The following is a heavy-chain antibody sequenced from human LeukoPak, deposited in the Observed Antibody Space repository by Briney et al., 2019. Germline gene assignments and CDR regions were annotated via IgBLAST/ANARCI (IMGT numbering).Heavy chain of an antibody. J-gene: IGHJ4*02. V-gene: IGHV3-7*05. D-gene: IGHD3-16*01. Sequence: GGSLRLSCVASGFTFSNYWMTWVRQAPGKGLEWVANIKQDGSEKYFVDSVRGRFTISRDDARDSLYLQMNSLRAEDTAVYYCARGPTYVIYWGQGTLVTVSS. CDR3: ARGPTYVIY. CDR2: IKQDGSEK. CDR1: GFTFSNYW.